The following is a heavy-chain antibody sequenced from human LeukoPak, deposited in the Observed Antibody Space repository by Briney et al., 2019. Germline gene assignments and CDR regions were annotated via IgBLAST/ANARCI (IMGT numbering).Heavy chain of an antibody. V-gene: IGHV3-11*04. D-gene: IGHD7-27*01. CDR2: ISSSGSNI. J-gene: IGHJ4*02. CDR1: GFTFSDYY. Sequence: GGSLRLSCAASGFTFSDYYMSWIQQAPGKRLEWVSYISSSGSNIYYPDSVKGRFTISRDDAENSLYLQMNSLRAEDTAVYYCARGTGEVDYWGQGTLVTVSS. CDR3: ARGTGEVDY.